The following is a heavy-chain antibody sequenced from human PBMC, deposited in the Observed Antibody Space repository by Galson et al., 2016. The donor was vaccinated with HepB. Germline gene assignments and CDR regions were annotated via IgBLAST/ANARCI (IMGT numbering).Heavy chain of an antibody. V-gene: IGHV3-30*18. Sequence: SLRLSCAASGFTFSSYGMHWVRQAPGKGLEWVAVVSYDGRKEYYTDAVEGRFTIARDNSRGTLSLQMKSLRTDDTAVYYCTKDGSDVGAGFDNWGQGTLVVVSS. J-gene: IGHJ4*02. CDR1: GFTFSSYG. CDR3: TKDGSDVGAGFDN. D-gene: IGHD1-26*01. CDR2: VSYDGRKE.